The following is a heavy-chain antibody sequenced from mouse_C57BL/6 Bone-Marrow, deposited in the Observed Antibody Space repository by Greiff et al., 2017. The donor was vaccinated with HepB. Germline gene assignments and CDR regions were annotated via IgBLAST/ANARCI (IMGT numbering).Heavy chain of an antibody. CDR2: IDPSDSYT. CDR1: GYTFTSYW. V-gene: IGHV1-69*01. Sequence: QVQLQQPGAELVMPGASVKLSCKASGYTFTSYWMHWVKQRPGQGLEWIGEIDPSDSYTNYNEKFKSKATLTVDTSSSTAYMQLSSLTSEDSAVYYCAWDYYFDYWGQGTTLTVSS. J-gene: IGHJ2*01. D-gene: IGHD4-1*01. CDR3: AWDYYFDY.